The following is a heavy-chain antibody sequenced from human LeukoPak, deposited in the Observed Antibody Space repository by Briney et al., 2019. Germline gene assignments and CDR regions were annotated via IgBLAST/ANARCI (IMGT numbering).Heavy chain of an antibody. CDR3: ARSLGDDSWVALRGYYYMDV. J-gene: IGHJ6*03. V-gene: IGHV4-59*11. CDR2: VFDCGNT. D-gene: IGHD3-3*01. Sequence: PSETLSLTCSLSGGSMSGHYWIWIRQALGKGLEWLRYVFDCGNTTYDPSLKSRFTISFDTTRNQFFLELSSVTAADSAVYFCARSLGDDSWVALRGYYYMDVWGRGTTVTVSS. CDR1: GGSMSGHY.